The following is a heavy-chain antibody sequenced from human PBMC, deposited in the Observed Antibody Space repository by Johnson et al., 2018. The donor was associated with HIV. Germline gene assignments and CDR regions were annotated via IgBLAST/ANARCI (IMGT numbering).Heavy chain of an antibody. CDR1: GFTFSSYD. Sequence: VQLVESGGGLVQPGGSLRLSCAASGFTFSSYDMHWVRQATGKGLEWVGRIKSKTDGGTTDFAAPVKGRFTISRDDSKKTLYLQMNSLKTEDTAVYYCTTPDLWLGAFDIWDQGTMVTVSS. D-gene: IGHD6-19*01. V-gene: IGHV3-15*01. J-gene: IGHJ3*02. CDR2: IKSKTDGGTT. CDR3: TTPDLWLGAFDI.